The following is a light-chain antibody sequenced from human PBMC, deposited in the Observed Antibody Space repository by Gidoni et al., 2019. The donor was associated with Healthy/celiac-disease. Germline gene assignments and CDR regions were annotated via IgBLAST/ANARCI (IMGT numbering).Light chain of an antibody. CDR1: QSVSSN. CDR3: QQYNNWSSIT. V-gene: IGKV3D-15*01. J-gene: IGKJ5*01. Sequence: EIVMSQSPATLSVYPGERATLSCRASQSVSSNSAWYQQKTGPAPRLLIYGASTRATGIPASFSGSGSRTEFTLTISSLQSDDVAVYYCQQYNNWSSITFGQGTRLEIK. CDR2: GAS.